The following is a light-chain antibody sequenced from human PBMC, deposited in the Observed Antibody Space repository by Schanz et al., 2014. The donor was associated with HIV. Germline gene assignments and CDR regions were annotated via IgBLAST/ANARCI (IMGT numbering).Light chain of an antibody. V-gene: IGLV1-47*01. CDR1: SSNIGSNY. CDR2: RNN. J-gene: IGLJ3*02. CDR3: QSFDSSLNGVV. Sequence: QSVLTQPPSASGTPGQRVTISCSGSSSNIGSNYVYWYQQFPGTAPKLLIYRNNLRPSGVPDRFSGSKSGTSASLAISGLQAEDEADYFCQSFDSSLNGVVFGGGTKLTVL.